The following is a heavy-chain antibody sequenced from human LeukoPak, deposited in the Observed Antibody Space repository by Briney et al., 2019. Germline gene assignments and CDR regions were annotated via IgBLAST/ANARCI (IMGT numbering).Heavy chain of an antibody. J-gene: IGHJ6*03. CDR2: ISSSGSTI. D-gene: IGHD2-15*01. V-gene: IGHV3-11*04. CDR3: AKDRGPGCSGGSCYSEYYYYYYYMDV. Sequence: GGSLRLSCAASGFTFSDYYMSWIRQAPGRGLEWVSYISSSGSTIYYADSVKGRFTISRDNAKNSLYLQMNSLRAEDTAVYYCAKDRGPGCSGGSCYSEYYYYYYYMDVWGKGTTVTISS. CDR1: GFTFSDYY.